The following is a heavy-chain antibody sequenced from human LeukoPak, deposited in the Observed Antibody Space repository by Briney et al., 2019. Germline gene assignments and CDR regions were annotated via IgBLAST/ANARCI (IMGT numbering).Heavy chain of an antibody. CDR1: GFTFSSYA. Sequence: GGSLRLSCAASGFTFSSYAMSWVRQAPGKGLEWVSAISGSGSSTYYADSVKGRFTISRDNSKNTLYLQMNSLRAEDTAVYYCARGYDDSSGRPRYFDYWGQGTLVTVSS. CDR3: ARGYDDSSGRPRYFDY. CDR2: ISGSGSST. V-gene: IGHV3-23*01. J-gene: IGHJ4*02. D-gene: IGHD3-22*01.